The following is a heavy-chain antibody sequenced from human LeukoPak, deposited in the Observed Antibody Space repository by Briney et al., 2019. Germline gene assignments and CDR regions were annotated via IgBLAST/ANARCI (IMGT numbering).Heavy chain of an antibody. D-gene: IGHD3-10*01. J-gene: IGHJ5*02. Sequence: VASVKVSCKVSGYTLTELSMHWVRQAPGKGLEWMGGFDPEDGETIYAQKFQGIVTMTEDTSTDTAYMELSSLRSEDTAVYYCATVVQVRSGSSISNWFDPWGQGTLVTVSS. CDR2: FDPEDGET. V-gene: IGHV1-24*01. CDR3: ATVVQVRSGSSISNWFDP. CDR1: GYTLTELS.